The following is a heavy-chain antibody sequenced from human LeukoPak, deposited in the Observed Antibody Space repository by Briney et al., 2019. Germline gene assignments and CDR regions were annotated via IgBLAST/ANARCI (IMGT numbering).Heavy chain of an antibody. D-gene: IGHD2-2*01. Sequence: PGRSLRLSCTASGFTFGDYAMSWVRQAPGKGLEWVGFIRSKAYGGTTEYAASVKGRFTISRDDSKSIAYLQMNSLKPEDTAVYYCTRTYCSSTSCYRLNWFDPWGQGTLVTVSS. CDR1: GFTFGDYA. CDR2: IRSKAYGGTT. CDR3: TRTYCSSTSCYRLNWFDP. J-gene: IGHJ5*02. V-gene: IGHV3-49*04.